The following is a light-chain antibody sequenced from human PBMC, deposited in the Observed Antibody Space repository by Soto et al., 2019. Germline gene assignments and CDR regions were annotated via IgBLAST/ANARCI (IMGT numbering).Light chain of an antibody. J-gene: IGKJ3*01. CDR1: QTISTY. CDR3: QQTYSTRQT. V-gene: IGKV1-39*01. Sequence: DNQMTQSPSSLSAAVGDRVTITCWASQTISTYLNWYQQKPGKAPKLLIYAASNLQSGVPSRFSGSGSGTDFTLTISSLQPEDFATYYCQQTYSTRQTFGPGTKVDIK. CDR2: AAS.